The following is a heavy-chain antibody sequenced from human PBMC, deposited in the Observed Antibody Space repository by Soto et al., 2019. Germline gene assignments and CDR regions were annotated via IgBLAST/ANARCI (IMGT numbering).Heavy chain of an antibody. V-gene: IGHV1-69*12. D-gene: IGHD3-22*01. CDR2: IIPIFGTA. CDR1: GGTFSSYA. J-gene: IGHJ5*02. Sequence: QVQLVQSGAEVKKPGSSVKVSCQASGGTFSSYAISCVRQAPGQGLEWMGGIIPIFGTANYAQKFQGRVTITADESTSTAYMELSSLRSEDTAVDYCADSSGRTDDWFDPWGQGTLVTVSS. CDR3: ADSSGRTDDWFDP.